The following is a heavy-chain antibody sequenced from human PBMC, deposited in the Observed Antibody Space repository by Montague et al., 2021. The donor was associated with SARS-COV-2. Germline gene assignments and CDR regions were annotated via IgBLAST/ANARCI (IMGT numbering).Heavy chain of an antibody. CDR3: ASQSGSYYNYFDL. V-gene: IGHV4-31*03. D-gene: IGHD1-26*01. Sequence: TLSLTCNVSGGSISSANYYWSWIRQPPGKGLEFIGYIYYSGSSFYNPSLKSRLTISVDTSKNRFSLRLSSVTAADTAIYFCASQSGSYYNYFDLWGQGTLVTVSS. CDR2: IYYSGSS. CDR1: GGSISSANYY. J-gene: IGHJ4*02.